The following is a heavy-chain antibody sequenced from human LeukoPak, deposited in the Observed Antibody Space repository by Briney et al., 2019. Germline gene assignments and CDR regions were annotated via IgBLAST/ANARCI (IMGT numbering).Heavy chain of an antibody. V-gene: IGHV3-23*01. CDR1: GFTFSSYG. J-gene: IGHJ1*01. D-gene: IGHD3-16*01. Sequence: GGSLRLSCAASGFTFSSYGTNWVRQAAGKGLEWVSGIRGNGVTTYYADSVKGRFTISRDNSKNTLYLQMSSLGAEDTAVYFCAKDDAWGRYQDWGQGTLVTVSS. CDR2: IRGNGVTT. CDR3: AKDDAWGRYQD.